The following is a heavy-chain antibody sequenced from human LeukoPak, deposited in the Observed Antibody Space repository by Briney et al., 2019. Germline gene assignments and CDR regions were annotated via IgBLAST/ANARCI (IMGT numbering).Heavy chain of an antibody. Sequence: GGSLRLSCAASGFTFSDYWMSWVRQAPGKGLEWVANIKQDGTEKNYLDSVKGRFILSRDNAKNSLYLQLNFLRADDTAVYYCARDSRRVGATGRSDLWGQGTLVTVSS. CDR1: GFTFSDYW. D-gene: IGHD1-26*01. J-gene: IGHJ5*02. CDR3: ARDSRRVGATGRSDL. V-gene: IGHV3-7*03. CDR2: IKQDGTEK.